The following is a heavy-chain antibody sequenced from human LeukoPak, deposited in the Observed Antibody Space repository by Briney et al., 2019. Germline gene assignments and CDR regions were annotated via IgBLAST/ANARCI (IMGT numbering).Heavy chain of an antibody. Sequence: GGSLRLSCAASGFTFSSYAMSWVRQAPGKGLEWVSAISGSGGSTYYADSVKGRFTISRDNSKNTLYLQMNSLRAEDAAVYYCAKDVTLTGAPDAFDIWGQGTMVTVSS. D-gene: IGHD3-9*01. J-gene: IGHJ3*02. V-gene: IGHV3-23*01. CDR3: AKDVTLTGAPDAFDI. CDR1: GFTFSSYA. CDR2: ISGSGGST.